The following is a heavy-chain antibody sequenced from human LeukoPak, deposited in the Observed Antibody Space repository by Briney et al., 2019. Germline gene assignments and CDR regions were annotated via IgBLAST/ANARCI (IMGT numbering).Heavy chain of an antibody. CDR3: ARAPFGELLY. D-gene: IGHD3-10*01. CDR2: IYSGGST. V-gene: IGHV3-53*01. CDR1: GFTVSSNY. Sequence: PGGSLRLSCAASGFTVSSNYMSWVRQAPGKGLEWVSVIYSGGSTYYADSVKGRFTISRDNSKSTLYLQMNSLRAEDTAVYYCARAPFGELLYRGQGTLVAVSS. J-gene: IGHJ4*02.